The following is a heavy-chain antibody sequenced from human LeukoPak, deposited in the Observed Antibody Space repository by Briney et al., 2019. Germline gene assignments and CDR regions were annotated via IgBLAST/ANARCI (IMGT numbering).Heavy chain of an antibody. J-gene: IGHJ4*02. CDR3: ASPGPYYYDSSGYTIFDY. Sequence: NPGGSQRLSCAASGYTFSDYYMSWIRQGPGKGLEWVSYISSSGSTIYYTDSVKGRFTISRDNAKNSLYLQMNSLRAEDTAVYYCASPGPYYYDSSGYTIFDYWGQGTLVTVSS. D-gene: IGHD3-22*01. CDR2: ISSSGSTI. CDR1: GYTFSDYY. V-gene: IGHV3-11*01.